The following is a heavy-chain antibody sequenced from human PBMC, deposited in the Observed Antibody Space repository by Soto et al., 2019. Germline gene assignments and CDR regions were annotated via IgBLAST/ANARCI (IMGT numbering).Heavy chain of an antibody. Sequence: XECLRLFCGASGFIFSSYCMSGVRQAPGKGLEWVANMNQGGSEINYVDSVRGRFTISRDNAKNLLYLQMNSLRVEDTAVYHCARDRGYSTFDIWGQGTMVTVSS. J-gene: IGHJ3*02. CDR2: MNQGGSEI. D-gene: IGHD2-2*01. CDR1: GFIFSSYC. V-gene: IGHV3-7*01. CDR3: ARDRGYSTFDI.